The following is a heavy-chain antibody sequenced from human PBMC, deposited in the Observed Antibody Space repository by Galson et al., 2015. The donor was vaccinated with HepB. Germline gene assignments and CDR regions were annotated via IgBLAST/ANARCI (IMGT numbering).Heavy chain of an antibody. CDR1: GFTFSSYW. J-gene: IGHJ4*02. V-gene: IGHV3-7*03. CDR3: ARDSGSLVDF. Sequence: SLRLSCAASGFTFSSYWMTWVRQAPGKGLEWVANIKEDGSDKYYVDSVKGRFTISKDNAKNSLYLQMNSLRVEDTAVYYCARDSGSLVDFWGQGTLVTVSS. CDR2: IKEDGSDK.